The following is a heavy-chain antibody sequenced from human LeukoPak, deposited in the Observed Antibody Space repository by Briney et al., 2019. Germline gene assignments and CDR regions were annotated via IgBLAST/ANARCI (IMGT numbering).Heavy chain of an antibody. CDR2: IYHSGST. J-gene: IGHJ4*02. CDR3: ARDRRPYDSSGYYQDY. CDR1: GGSISSGGYS. D-gene: IGHD3-22*01. Sequence: PSETLSLTCAVSGGSISSGGYSWSWLRQPPGKGLEWIGYIYHSGSTYYNPSLKSRVTISVDRSKNQFSLKLSSVTAADTAVYYCARDRRPYDSSGYYQDYWGQGTLVTVSS. V-gene: IGHV4-30-2*01.